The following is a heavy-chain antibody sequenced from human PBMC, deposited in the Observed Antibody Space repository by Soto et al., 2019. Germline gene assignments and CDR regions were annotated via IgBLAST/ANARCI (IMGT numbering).Heavy chain of an antibody. CDR3: AKSVAAATPYGMDV. D-gene: IGHD6-13*01. Sequence: GGSLRLSCAASGFTFSSYGMHWVRQAPGKGLEWVAVISYDGSNKYYADSVKGRFTISRDNSKNTLYLQMNSLRAEDTAVYYCAKSVAAATPYGMDVWGQGTTVTVSS. CDR1: GFTFSSYG. J-gene: IGHJ6*02. V-gene: IGHV3-30*18. CDR2: ISYDGSNK.